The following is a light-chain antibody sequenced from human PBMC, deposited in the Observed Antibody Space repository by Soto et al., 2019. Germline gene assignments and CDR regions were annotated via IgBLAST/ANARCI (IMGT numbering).Light chain of an antibody. Sequence: QSALTQPASVSGSPGQSITISCTGTNSDVDNSNYVSWYQQHPGKAPKLIIFDVTNRPSGISDRFSGSKSGNTASLTISGLQAEDEAEYYGGSRHVFGEGTKLTVL. CDR2: DVT. V-gene: IGLV2-14*03. CDR3: GSRHV. J-gene: IGLJ2*01. CDR1: NSDVDNSNY.